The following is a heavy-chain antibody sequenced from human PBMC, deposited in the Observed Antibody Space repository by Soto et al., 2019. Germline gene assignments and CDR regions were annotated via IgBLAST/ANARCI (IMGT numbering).Heavy chain of an antibody. CDR2: IRAYNCNT. CDR3: ARDQFVKGRLDP. Sequence: QVQLVQSGAEVKKPGASVKVSCKASGYSFTSFGISWVRQAPGHGLEWIGWIRAYNCNTNYAQNFQGRVTITPDTCPTTAYMELCSRSSVDTAVYFCARDQFVKGRLDPWGQGTLLTVSS. CDR1: GYSFTSFG. D-gene: IGHD3-10*01. J-gene: IGHJ5*02. V-gene: IGHV1-18*01.